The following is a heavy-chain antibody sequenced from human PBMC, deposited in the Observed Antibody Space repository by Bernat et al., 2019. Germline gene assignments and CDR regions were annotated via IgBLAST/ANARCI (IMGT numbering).Heavy chain of an antibody. J-gene: IGHJ4*02. V-gene: IGHV5-10-1*03. Sequence: EVQLVQSGAEVKKPGESLRISCKGSGYSFTSYWISWVRQMPGQGLEWMGRIDPSDSDTNYSPSFQGRVTISAEKSISTAYLQWSSLKASDTAMYYCARPRDSGYDWYYFDYWGQGTLVTVSS. CDR3: ARPRDSGYDWYYFDY. D-gene: IGHD5-12*01. CDR2: IDPSDSDT. CDR1: GYSFTSYW.